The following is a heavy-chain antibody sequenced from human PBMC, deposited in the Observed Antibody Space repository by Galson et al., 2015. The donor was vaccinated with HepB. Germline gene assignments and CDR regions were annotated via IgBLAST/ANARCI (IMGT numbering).Heavy chain of an antibody. Sequence: SLRLSCAASGFTFSSYSMNWVRQAPGKGLEWVSSISSSSSYIYYADSVKGRFTISRDNAKNSLYLQMNSLRAEDTAVYYCARDSHYYDSSGYALFDYWGQGTLVTVSS. D-gene: IGHD3-22*01. CDR3: ARDSHYYDSSGYALFDY. CDR1: GFTFSSYS. CDR2: ISSSSSYI. J-gene: IGHJ4*02. V-gene: IGHV3-21*01.